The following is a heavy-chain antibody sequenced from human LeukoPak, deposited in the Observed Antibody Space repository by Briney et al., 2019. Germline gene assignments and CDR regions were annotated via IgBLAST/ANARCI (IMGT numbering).Heavy chain of an antibody. D-gene: IGHD5-12*01. CDR2: ISSSSSYI. J-gene: IGHJ4*02. CDR1: GFTFSSYS. V-gene: IGHV3-21*04. Sequence: GGSLILSCAASGFTFSSYSMNWVRQAPGKGLEWVSSISSSSSYIYYADAVKGRFTISRDNAKNSLYLQMNSLRSEDTAVYYCARIGETSGYDYLYYFDYWGQGTLVTVSS. CDR3: ARIGETSGYDYLYYFDY.